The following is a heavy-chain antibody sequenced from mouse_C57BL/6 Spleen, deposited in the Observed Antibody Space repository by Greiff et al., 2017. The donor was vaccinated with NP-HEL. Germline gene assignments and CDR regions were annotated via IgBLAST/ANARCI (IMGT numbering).Heavy chain of an antibody. CDR3: ARRGINHHWAMDY. D-gene: IGHD1-2*01. J-gene: IGHJ4*01. CDR2: INPNNGGT. V-gene: IGHV1-26*01. Sequence: EVQLQQSGPELVKPGASVKISCKASGYTFTDYYMNWVKQSHGKSLEWIGDINPNNGGTSYNQKFKGKATLTVDKSSSTAYMELRSLTSEDSAVYYCARRGINHHWAMDYWGQGTSVTVSS. CDR1: GYTFTDYY.